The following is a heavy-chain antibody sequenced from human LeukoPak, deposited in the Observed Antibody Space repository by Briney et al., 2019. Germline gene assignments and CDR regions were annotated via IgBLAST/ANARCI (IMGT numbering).Heavy chain of an antibody. D-gene: IGHD2-15*01. Sequence: GGSLRLSCAASAFTFSSYDMTWARQAPGKGLEWVSAIRSSGGSTDYADSVKGRFTISRDNSKNILYLQMNSLRAEDTAVYYCASKIGSCSSVSCYLDYWGQGTLVTVSS. CDR2: IRSSGGST. V-gene: IGHV3-23*01. CDR3: ASKIGSCSSVSCYLDY. CDR1: AFTFSSYD. J-gene: IGHJ4*02.